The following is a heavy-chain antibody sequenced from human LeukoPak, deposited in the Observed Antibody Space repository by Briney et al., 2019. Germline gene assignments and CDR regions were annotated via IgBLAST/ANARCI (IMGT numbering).Heavy chain of an antibody. V-gene: IGHV4-59*04. CDR2: IYYSGST. CDR3: NYYDSSVGWFDP. Sequence: SETLSLTCTVSGGSISSYYWSWIRQPPGKGLEWIGYIYYSGSTYYNPSLKSRVTMSVDTSKNQFSLKLSSVTAVDTAVYYCNYYDSSVGWFDPWGQGTLVTVSS. D-gene: IGHD3-22*01. J-gene: IGHJ5*02. CDR1: GGSISSYY.